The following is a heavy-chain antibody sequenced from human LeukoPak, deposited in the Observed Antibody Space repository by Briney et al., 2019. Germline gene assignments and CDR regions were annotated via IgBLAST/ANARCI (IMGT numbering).Heavy chain of an antibody. CDR3: ANGYSSGWYEAPYFDY. J-gene: IGHJ4*02. V-gene: IGHV3-48*01. CDR1: GFTFSSYE. D-gene: IGHD6-19*01. Sequence: GGSLRLSCAASGFTFSSYEMNWVRQAPGKGLEWVSYISSSSSTIYYADSVKGRFTISRDNAKNSLYLQMNSLRAEDTAVYYCANGYSSGWYEAPYFDYWGQGTLVTVSS. CDR2: ISSSSSTI.